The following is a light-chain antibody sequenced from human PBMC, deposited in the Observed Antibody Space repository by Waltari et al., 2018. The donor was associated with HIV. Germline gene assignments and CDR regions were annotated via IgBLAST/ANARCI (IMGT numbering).Light chain of an antibody. V-gene: IGKV3-11*01. CDR2: DAT. CDR3: QQRSNWPEGLT. CDR1: QSVSSY. Sequence: EIVLTQSPATLSLSPGERATLSCRASQSVSSYLAWYQQKPGQAPNLLIYDATNRATGIPARCSGGGSGTDFTLTISSLEPEDFAVYYCQQRSNWPEGLTFGGGTKVEIK. J-gene: IGKJ4*01.